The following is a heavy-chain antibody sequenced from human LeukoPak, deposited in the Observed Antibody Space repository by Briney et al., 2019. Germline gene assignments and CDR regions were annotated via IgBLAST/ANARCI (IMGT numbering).Heavy chain of an antibody. D-gene: IGHD4-11*01. CDR2: IHYGGTT. CDR3: ASLTTRYYFMDV. Sequence: SETLSVTCTVSGAYISSYYWTWIRQSPGKGLEWIGYIHYGGTTNYSPSLKSRVIMSVDTAKNQFSLKMSSVTAADTAVYYCASLTTRYYFMDVWGKGATVTVSS. J-gene: IGHJ6*03. CDR1: GAYISSYY. V-gene: IGHV4-59*01.